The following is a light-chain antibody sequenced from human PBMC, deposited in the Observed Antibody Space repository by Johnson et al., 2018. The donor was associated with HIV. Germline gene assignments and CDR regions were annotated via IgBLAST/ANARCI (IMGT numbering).Light chain of an antibody. J-gene: IGLJ1*01. CDR3: GTWDSSLRAYV. Sequence: QSVLTQPPSVSAAPGQKVTISCSGSSSNIGNNDVSWYQQLPGTAPKLLIYDNNKRPSGIPDRFSGSKSGTSATLGITGLQTGDEANNYCGTWDSSLRAYVFGTGTKVTVL. V-gene: IGLV1-51*01. CDR2: DNN. CDR1: SSNIGNND.